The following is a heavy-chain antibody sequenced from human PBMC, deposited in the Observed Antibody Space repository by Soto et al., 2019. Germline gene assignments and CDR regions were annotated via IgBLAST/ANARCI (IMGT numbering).Heavy chain of an antibody. D-gene: IGHD6-13*01. J-gene: IGHJ5*01. V-gene: IGHV4-59*02. CDR1: NGSVSAYS. CDR2: VSHSGRS. Sequence: QVHLQESGPGLVQPSETLSLTCTVSNGSVSAYSWAWIRQPPGKGLEWIGYVSHSGRSRNHPSLEPRVSISLDTSNNHVSLRMASVSAADTAVYYCARTQGAEVAGHFDSWGLGNLVIVSS. CDR3: ARTQGAEVAGHFDS.